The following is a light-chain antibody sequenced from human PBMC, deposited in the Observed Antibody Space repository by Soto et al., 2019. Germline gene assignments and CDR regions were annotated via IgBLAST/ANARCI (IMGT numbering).Light chain of an antibody. CDR1: QDISNY. J-gene: IGKJ4*01. V-gene: IGKV1-33*01. CDR2: DAS. CDR3: QQYDNPST. Sequence: DLQMTQSPSSLSASVGDRVTITCQASQDISNYLNWYQQKPGKAPKLLIYDASNLETGVPSRFSGSGSGTDFTFTISSLQPEDIATYYCQQYDNPSTFGGGTKVEIK.